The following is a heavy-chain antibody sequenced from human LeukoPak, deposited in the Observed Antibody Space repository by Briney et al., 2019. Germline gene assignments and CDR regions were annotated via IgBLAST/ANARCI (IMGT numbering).Heavy chain of an antibody. D-gene: IGHD5-24*01. CDR2: IYGGGNI. CDR3: ARGAGYNYPYYFDY. Sequence: GSLRLSCTASGFTFGDYAMSWFRQAPGKGLEWVSVIYGGGNIYYADSVKGRFTISRDNSKNTLYLQMNSLRAEDTAVYYCARGAGYNYPYYFDYWGQGTLVTVSS. CDR1: GFTFGDYA. J-gene: IGHJ4*02. V-gene: IGHV3-53*01.